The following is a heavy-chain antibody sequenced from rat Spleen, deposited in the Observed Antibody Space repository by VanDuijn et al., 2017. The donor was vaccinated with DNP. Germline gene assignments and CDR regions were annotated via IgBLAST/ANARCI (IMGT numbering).Heavy chain of an antibody. D-gene: IGHD1-4*01. CDR1: GFMFSNYW. Sequence: EVQLVESGGGPVQPGRSLKLSCVASGFMFSNYWMTWIRQAPGKGLEWVASISNTGDNTYYSDSVKGRFTISRDIAKSTLYLQMDSLRSEDTATYYCASRPPPTRGPFDYWGQGVMVTVSS. CDR3: ASRPPPTRGPFDY. J-gene: IGHJ2*01. V-gene: IGHV5-31*01. CDR2: ISNTGDNT.